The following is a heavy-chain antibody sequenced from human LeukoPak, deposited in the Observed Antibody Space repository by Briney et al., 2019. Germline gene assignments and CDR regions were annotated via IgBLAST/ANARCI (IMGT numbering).Heavy chain of an antibody. D-gene: IGHD5-18*01. J-gene: IGHJ4*02. CDR1: GGSISSGDYY. CDR3: ARXXXXRYSYGRYDY. V-gene: IGHV4-30-4*08. CDR2: IYYSGST. Sequence: SETLSLTCTVSGGSISSGDYYWSWIRQPPGKGLEWIGYIYYSGSTYYNPSLKSRVTISVDTSKNQFSLKLSSLTAADTAVYYCARXXXXRYSYGRYDYWGQGTLVTVSS.